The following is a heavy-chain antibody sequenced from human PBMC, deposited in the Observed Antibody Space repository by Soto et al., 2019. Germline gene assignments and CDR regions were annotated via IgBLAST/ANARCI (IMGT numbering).Heavy chain of an antibody. CDR3: SRDLDSSGYTLGY. CDR1: GGSISSGGYY. CDR2: IYYSGST. Sequence: QVQLQESGPGLVKPSQTLSLTCTVSGGSISSGGYYWSWIRQHPGKGLEWIGYIYYSGSTNYNPSVQSRVSTSVDTSKNQFSLKLSSVTAADTAVYYCSRDLDSSGYTLGYWGQGTLVTVSS. V-gene: IGHV4-31*03. J-gene: IGHJ4*02. D-gene: IGHD3-22*01.